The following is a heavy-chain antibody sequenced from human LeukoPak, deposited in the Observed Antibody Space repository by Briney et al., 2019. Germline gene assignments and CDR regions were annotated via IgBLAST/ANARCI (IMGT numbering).Heavy chain of an antibody. J-gene: IGHJ4*02. V-gene: IGHV4-39*07. CDR1: GGSISSSSYY. CDR3: ARGRRWAAAEIVY. D-gene: IGHD6-13*01. CDR2: IYYSGST. Sequence: SETLSLTCTVSGGSISSSSYYWGWIRQPPGKGLEWIGSIYYSGSTYYNPSLKSRVTISVDTSKNQFSLKVSSVTAADTAVYYCARGRRWAAAEIVYWGQGTLVTVSS.